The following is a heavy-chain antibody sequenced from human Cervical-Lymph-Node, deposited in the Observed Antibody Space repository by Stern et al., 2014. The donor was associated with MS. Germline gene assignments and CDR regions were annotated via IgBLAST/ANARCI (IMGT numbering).Heavy chain of an antibody. CDR1: GYSFNLYW. Sequence: EVHLVESGAEVKKPGASLTISCKGFGYSFNLYWIAWVRQRPGKGLEWMGIIYPDDSDTGYSPSFQGQVTFSVDKSISTAYLQWSSLKPSDTATYFCARRGMDVWGQGTSVTVSS. CDR2: IYPDDSDT. J-gene: IGHJ6*02. V-gene: IGHV5-51*01. CDR3: ARRGMDV.